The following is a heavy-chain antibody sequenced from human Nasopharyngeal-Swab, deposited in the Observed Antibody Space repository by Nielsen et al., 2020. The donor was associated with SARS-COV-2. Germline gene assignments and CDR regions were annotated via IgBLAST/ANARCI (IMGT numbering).Heavy chain of an antibody. CDR2: ITHSGST. Sequence: SETLSLTCAIYGGSFSPNHWNWVRQPPGKGLECIGEITHSGSTIYKPSLKSRVTISLDTSKNQFSLRLTSVTAADTAVYFCARLRPFDTGGYRQGRLDSWSQGTLVTVSS. D-gene: IGHD2-8*02. V-gene: IGHV4-34*01. CDR1: GGSFSPNH. J-gene: IGHJ4*02. CDR3: ARLRPFDTGGYRQGRLDS.